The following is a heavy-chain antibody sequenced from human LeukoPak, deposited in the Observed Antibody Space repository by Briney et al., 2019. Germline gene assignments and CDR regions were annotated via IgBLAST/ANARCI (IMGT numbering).Heavy chain of an antibody. CDR3: AREEADWNNWFDP. V-gene: IGHV4-34*01. J-gene: IGHJ5*02. CDR1: GGSFSGYY. Sequence: SETLSLTCAVYGGSFSGYYWSWIRQPPGKGLEWIGEINHSGSTNYNPSLKSRVTISVDTSKNQLSLKLSSVTAADTAVYYCAREEADWNNWFDPWGQGTLVTVSS. D-gene: IGHD3/OR15-3a*01. CDR2: INHSGST.